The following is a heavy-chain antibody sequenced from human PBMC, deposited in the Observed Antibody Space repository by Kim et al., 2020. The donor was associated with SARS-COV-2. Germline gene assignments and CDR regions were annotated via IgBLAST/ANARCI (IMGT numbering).Heavy chain of an antibody. V-gene: IGHV4-38-2*02. CDR1: GFSISSGNY. J-gene: IGHJ2*01. CDR2: VFHGGST. Sequence: SETLSLTCNVSGFSISSGNYWAWIRQPPGKGLEWIGNVFHGGSTYTNPSFKSRVTFSVDTSKIHFSLKLTSMTPADPAVYYCSRVDGAGSWGWSDLW. CDR3: SRVDGAGSWGWSDL. D-gene: IGHD1-26*01.